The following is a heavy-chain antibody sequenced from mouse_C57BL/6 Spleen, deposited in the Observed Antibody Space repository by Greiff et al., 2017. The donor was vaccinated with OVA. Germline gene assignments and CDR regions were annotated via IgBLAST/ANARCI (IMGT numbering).Heavy chain of an antibody. J-gene: IGHJ1*03. D-gene: IGHD4-1*01. CDR1: GFTFSSYA. V-gene: IGHV5-4*01. Sequence: EVQGVESGGGLVKPGGSLKLSCAASGFTFSSYAMSWVRQTPEKRLEWVATISDGGSYTYYPDNVKGRFTISRDTAKNNLYLQMSHLKSEDTAMYYCARDWDGYFDVWGTGTTVTVSS. CDR2: ISDGGSYT. CDR3: ARDWDGYFDV.